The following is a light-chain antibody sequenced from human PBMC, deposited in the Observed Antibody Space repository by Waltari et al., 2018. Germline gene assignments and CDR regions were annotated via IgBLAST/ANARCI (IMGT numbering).Light chain of an antibody. J-gene: IGKJ3*01. CDR3: QQYDNLPFT. V-gene: IGKV1-33*01. Sequence: DIQMTQSPSSLSASVGDRVTLTCQASQDITNYLNWYHQKPGKAPKLLIYDASRLETGVPSRFSGSGSGTDFTFTISSLQTEDIATYYCQQYDNLPFTFGPGTRVDIK. CDR1: QDITNY. CDR2: DAS.